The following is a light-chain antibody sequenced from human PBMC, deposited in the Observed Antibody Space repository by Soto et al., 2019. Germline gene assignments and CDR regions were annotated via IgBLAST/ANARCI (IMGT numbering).Light chain of an antibody. CDR1: SGHNSYA. J-gene: IGLJ3*02. V-gene: IGLV4-69*01. Sequence: QLVLTQPPSASASLGASVKLTCTLSSGHNSYAIAWHQQQPEKGPRYLMKLNSDGSHSKGDGIPDRFSGSSSGAERYLPISSLQSEDEADYYCQTWSTEIRVFGGGTQLTVL. CDR2: LNSDGSH. CDR3: QTWSTEIRV.